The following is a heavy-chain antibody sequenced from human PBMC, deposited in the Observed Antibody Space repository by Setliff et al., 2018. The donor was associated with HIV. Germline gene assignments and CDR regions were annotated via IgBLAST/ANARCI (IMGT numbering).Heavy chain of an antibody. V-gene: IGHV3-33*01. J-gene: IGHJ6*03. D-gene: IGHD3-10*01. CDR3: ARDREESLWFGDLHYMDV. CDR1: GFTFSRYG. CDR2: ISSDGSNK. Sequence: GGSLRLSCAASGFTFSRYGMHWVRQAPGKGLEWVALISSDGSNKHYADSVKGRFTISRDNFKNTLYVGMNSLRVEDMAAYYCARDREESLWFGDLHYMDVWGKGTTVTVSS.